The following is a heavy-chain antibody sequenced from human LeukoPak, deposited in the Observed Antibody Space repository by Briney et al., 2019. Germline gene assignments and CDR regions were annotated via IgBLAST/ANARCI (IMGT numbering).Heavy chain of an antibody. V-gene: IGHV3-21*01. D-gene: IGHD2-2*01. J-gene: IGHJ4*02. Sequence: PGGSLRLSCAASGFTFSSYSMNWVRLAPGKGLEWVSSISSSSDYIYYADSVKGRFTISRDNAKNSLYLQMNSLRAGDTAVYYCARALRDCTSTSCYVGGYWGQGTLVTVSS. CDR1: GFTFSSYS. CDR3: ARALRDCTSTSCYVGGY. CDR2: ISSSSDYI.